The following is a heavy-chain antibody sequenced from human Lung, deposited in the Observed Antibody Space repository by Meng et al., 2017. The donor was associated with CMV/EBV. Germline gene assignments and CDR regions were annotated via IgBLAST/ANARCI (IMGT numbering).Heavy chain of an antibody. Sequence: GGSLSLSXAASGFTVSSNHMSWVRQAPGEGLEWVSVIYGGGGTYYADSAAGRFTISRDNPKNTLYLQMNSLRAEDTAVYYCGREGSGGYYLDSWGQGTLVTVSS. V-gene: IGHV3-53*01. CDR1: GFTVSSNH. CDR2: IYGGGGT. J-gene: IGHJ4*02. CDR3: GREGSGGYYLDS. D-gene: IGHD3-22*01.